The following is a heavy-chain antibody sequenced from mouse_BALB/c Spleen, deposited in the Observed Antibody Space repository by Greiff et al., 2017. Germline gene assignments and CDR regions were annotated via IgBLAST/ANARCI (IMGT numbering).Heavy chain of an antibody. V-gene: IGHV14-3*02. J-gene: IGHJ4*01. CDR2: IDPANGNT. Sequence: VQLQQSGAELVKPGASVKLSCTASGFNIKDTYMHWVKQRPEQGLEWIGRIDPANGNTKYDPKFQGKATITADTSSNTAYLQLSSLTSEDTAVYYCASYYYGRVLYAMDYWGQGTSVTVSS. CDR1: GFNIKDTY. D-gene: IGHD1-1*01. CDR3: ASYYYGRVLYAMDY.